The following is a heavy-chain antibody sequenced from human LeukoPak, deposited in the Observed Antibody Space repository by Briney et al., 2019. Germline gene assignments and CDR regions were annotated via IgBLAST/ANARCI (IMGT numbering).Heavy chain of an antibody. V-gene: IGHV4-30-2*01. D-gene: IGHD3-10*01. CDR3: ARAASFSSITMVRGVMFDY. CDR2: IYHSGST. Sequence: PSETLSLTCTVSGGSISSGGYYWSWIRQPPGKGLEWIGYIYHSGSTYYNPSLKSRVTISVDRSKNQFSPKLSSVTAADTAVYYCARAASFSSITMVRGVMFDYWGQGTLVTVSS. CDR1: GGSISSGGYY. J-gene: IGHJ4*02.